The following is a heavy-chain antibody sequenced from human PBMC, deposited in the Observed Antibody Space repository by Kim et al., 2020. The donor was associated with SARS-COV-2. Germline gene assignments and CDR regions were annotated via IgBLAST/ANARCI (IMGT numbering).Heavy chain of an antibody. D-gene: IGHD6-19*01. V-gene: IGHV4-39*07. Sequence: SETLSLTCTVSGGSISSSNYYWGWIRQPPGKGLERIGSLYYSGSTYYNPSLKSRVTISVDTSKNQFSLKLSSVTAADTAVYYCARGTIAVTGTTYYYYGMDVWGQGTTVTVSS. J-gene: IGHJ6*02. CDR2: LYYSGST. CDR1: GGSISSSNYY. CDR3: ARGTIAVTGTTYYYYGMDV.